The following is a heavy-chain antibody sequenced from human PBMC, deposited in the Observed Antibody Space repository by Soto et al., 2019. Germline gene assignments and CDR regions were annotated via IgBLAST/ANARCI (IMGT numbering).Heavy chain of an antibody. D-gene: IGHD6-13*01. CDR1: GYTFTSYY. CDR3: ARDRXAAAGTFSYYYYYGMDV. V-gene: IGHV1-2*04. J-gene: IGHJ6*02. CDR2: INPNSGGT. Sequence: GASVKVSCKASGYTFTSYYMHWVLQAPGQGLEWMGWINPNSGGTNYAQKFQGWVTMTRDTSISTAYMELSRLRSDDTAVYYCARDRXAAAGTFSYYYYYGMDVWGQGTTVTVSS.